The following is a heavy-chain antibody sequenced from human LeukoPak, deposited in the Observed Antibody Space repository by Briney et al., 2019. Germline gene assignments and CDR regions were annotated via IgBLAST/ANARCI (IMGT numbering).Heavy chain of an antibody. J-gene: IGHJ6*03. CDR3: AREKDYSNHPGGYYYMDV. V-gene: IGHV3-48*01. CDR2: ISSSSSTI. CDR1: GFTFSSYS. Sequence: GGSLRLSCAASGFTFSSYSMNWVRQAPGKGLEWVSYISSSSSTIYYADSVKGRFTISRDNAKNSLYLQMNSLRAEDTAVYYCAREKDYSNHPGGYYYMDVWGKGTTVTVSS. D-gene: IGHD4-11*01.